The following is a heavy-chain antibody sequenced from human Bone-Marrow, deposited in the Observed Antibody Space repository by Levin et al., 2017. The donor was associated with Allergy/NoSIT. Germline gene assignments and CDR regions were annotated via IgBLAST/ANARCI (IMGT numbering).Heavy chain of an antibody. CDR2: FYTSGST. CDR1: GFTVSGHY. J-gene: IGHJ4*02. CDR3: AAHSAHVVFDF. V-gene: IGHV3-53*01. D-gene: IGHD1-26*01. Sequence: GESLKISCAASGFTVSGHYMSWVRQAPGKGLEWVAVFYTSGSTYYADSVQGRFIISRDNSKNTVYLQMNSLRAEDTAVYYCAAHSAHVVFDFWGQGTLVTVSS.